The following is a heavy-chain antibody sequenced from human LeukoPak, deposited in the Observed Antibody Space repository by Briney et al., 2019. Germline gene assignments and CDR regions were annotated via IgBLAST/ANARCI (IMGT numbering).Heavy chain of an antibody. V-gene: IGHV4-59*12. J-gene: IGHJ4*02. CDR3: ARGWGTMVRGVIDY. D-gene: IGHD3-10*01. CDR1: GGSISSYY. Sequence: SETLSLTCAVSGGSISSYYWSWIRQPPGKGLEWIGYIHYSGSTNYNPSLKSRVTISVDTSKNQFSLKLSSVTAADTAVYYCARGWGTMVRGVIDYWGQGTLVTVSS. CDR2: IHYSGST.